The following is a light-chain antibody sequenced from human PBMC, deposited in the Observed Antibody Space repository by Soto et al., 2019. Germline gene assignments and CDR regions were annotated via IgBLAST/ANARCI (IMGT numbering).Light chain of an antibody. CDR1: QPVITS. V-gene: IGKV1-5*01. Sequence: DIQLTQSPSALSASIGDRVTITCRASQPVITSLDWYQHKPGEAPKLLIYDASILQTGVPSRFSGYASGTEFTLTISSVQPDDFATYYCQQYSDYSAHGLSFGGGTKVGIK. CDR3: QQYSDYSAHGLS. CDR2: DAS. J-gene: IGKJ4*01.